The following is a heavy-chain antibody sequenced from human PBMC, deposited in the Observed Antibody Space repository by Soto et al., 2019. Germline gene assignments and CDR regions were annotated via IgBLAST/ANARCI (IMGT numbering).Heavy chain of an antibody. CDR3: ARDLYDY. D-gene: IGHD2-15*01. CDR2: INAGSGNT. J-gene: IGHJ4*02. Sequence: GASVKVSCKASGYTFTSYAMHWVRQAPGQRLEWMGWINAGSGNTKYSQKFQGRVTITRDTSASTAYMELSSLRSEDTAVYYCARDLYDYWGQGTLVTVSS. CDR1: GYTFTSYA. V-gene: IGHV1-3*01.